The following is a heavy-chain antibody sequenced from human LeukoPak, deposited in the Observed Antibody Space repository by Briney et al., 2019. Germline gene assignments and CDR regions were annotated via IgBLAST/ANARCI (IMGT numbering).Heavy chain of an antibody. CDR2: IRYDGSNK. Sequence: GGSLRLSCAASGFTFSSYGMHWVHQAPGKGLEWVAFIRYDGSNKYYADSVKGRFTISRDNSKNTLYLQMNSLRAEDTAVYYCAKDGVDFWSGYYGVQTGYWGQGTLVTVSS. V-gene: IGHV3-30*02. CDR3: AKDGVDFWSGYYGVQTGY. CDR1: GFTFSSYG. J-gene: IGHJ4*02. D-gene: IGHD3-3*01.